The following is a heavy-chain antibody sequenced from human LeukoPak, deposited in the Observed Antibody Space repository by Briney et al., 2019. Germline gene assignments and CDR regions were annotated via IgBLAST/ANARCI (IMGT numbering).Heavy chain of an antibody. V-gene: IGHV3-23*01. Sequence: GGSLRLSCAASGFTFSSYGMSWVRQAPGKGLEWVSAISGSGGSTYYADSVKGRFTISRDNSKNTLYLQMNSLRAEDTAVYYCAKDRLGGDSSGPLDYWGQGTLVTVSS. CDR3: AKDRLGGDSSGPLDY. CDR1: GFTFSSYG. CDR2: ISGSGGST. J-gene: IGHJ4*02. D-gene: IGHD3-22*01.